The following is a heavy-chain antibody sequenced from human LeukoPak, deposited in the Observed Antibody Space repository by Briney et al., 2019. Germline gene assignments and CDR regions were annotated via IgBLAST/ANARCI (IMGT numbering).Heavy chain of an antibody. CDR1: GGSISSSSYY. V-gene: IGHV4-39*01. CDR3: ARHSGYDTLDY. J-gene: IGHJ4*02. Sequence: SETLSLTCTVSGGSISSSSYYWGWIRQPPGKGLEWIGSIYYSVSTYYNPSLRSRVTISVDTSKNQFSLKLSSVTAADTAVYYCARHSGYDTLDYWGQGTLVTVSS. D-gene: IGHD3-22*01. CDR2: IYYSVST.